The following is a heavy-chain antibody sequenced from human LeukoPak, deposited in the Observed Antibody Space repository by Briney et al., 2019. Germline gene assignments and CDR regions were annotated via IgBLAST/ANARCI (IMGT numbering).Heavy chain of an antibody. CDR3: AKDVAAADYYYYGMDV. V-gene: IGHV3-23*01. Sequence: PGGSLRLSCAASGSTFSSYAMSWVRQAPGKGLEWVSAISGSGGSTYYADSVKGRFTISRDNSKNTLYLQMNSLRAEDTAVYYCAKDVAAADYYYYGMDVWGQGTTVTVSS. D-gene: IGHD6-13*01. J-gene: IGHJ6*02. CDR2: ISGSGGST. CDR1: GSTFSSYA.